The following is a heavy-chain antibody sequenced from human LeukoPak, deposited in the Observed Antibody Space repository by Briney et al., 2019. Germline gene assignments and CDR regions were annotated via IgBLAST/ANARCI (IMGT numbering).Heavy chain of an antibody. CDR3: ARALGYYDFWSGSSSPSNWFDP. CDR2: IYYSWSI. Sequence: SETLSLTCTVSGGSINFYYWSWIRQSPGKGLEWIGNIYYSWSINYNPSLKSRGTISVDTSKNQFSLILSSVTAADTAVYYCARALGYYDFWSGSSSPSNWFDPWGQGTLVTVS. J-gene: IGHJ5*02. D-gene: IGHD3-3*01. CDR1: GGSINFYY. V-gene: IGHV4-59*01.